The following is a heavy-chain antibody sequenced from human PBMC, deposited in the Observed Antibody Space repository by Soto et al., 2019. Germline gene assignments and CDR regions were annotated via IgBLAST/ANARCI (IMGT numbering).Heavy chain of an antibody. CDR2: ISYDGSNK. J-gene: IGHJ6*02. Sequence: HPGGSLRLSCAASGFTFSSYAMHWVRQAPGKGLEWVAVISYDGSNKYYADSVKGRFTISRDNSKNTLYLQMNSLRAEDTAVYYCARELSLDYSKNADGYYYYYGMDVWGQGTTVTVSS. V-gene: IGHV3-30-3*01. D-gene: IGHD4-4*01. CDR3: ARELSLDYSKNADGYYYYYGMDV. CDR1: GFTFSSYA.